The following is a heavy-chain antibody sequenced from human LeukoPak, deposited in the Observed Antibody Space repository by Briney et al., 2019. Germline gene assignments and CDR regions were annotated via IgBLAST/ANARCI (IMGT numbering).Heavy chain of an antibody. CDR3: ARPHEDDIRDYYYMDV. CDR2: IYYSGST. Sequence: SETLSLTCTVSGGSISSSSYYWGWIRQPPGKGLEWIGSIYYSGSTYYNPSLKSRVTISVDTSKNQVSLKLSSVTAADTAVYYCARPHEDDIRDYYYMDVWGKGTTVTVSS. D-gene: IGHD3-9*01. J-gene: IGHJ6*03. CDR1: GGSISSSSYY. V-gene: IGHV4-39*01.